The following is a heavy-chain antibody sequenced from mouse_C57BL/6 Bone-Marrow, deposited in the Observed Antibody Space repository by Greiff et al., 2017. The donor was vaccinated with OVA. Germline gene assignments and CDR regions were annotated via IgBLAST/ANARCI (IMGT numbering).Heavy chain of an antibody. V-gene: IGHV1-50*01. CDR1: GYTFTSYW. Sequence: QVHVKQSGAELVKPGASVKLSCKASGYTFTSYWMQWVKQRPGQGLEWIGEIDPSDSYTNYNQKFKGKATLTVDTSSSTAYMQLSSLTSEDSAVYYCAREGSGYLDYWGQGTTLTVSS. J-gene: IGHJ2*01. D-gene: IGHD3-2*02. CDR3: AREGSGYLDY. CDR2: IDPSDSYT.